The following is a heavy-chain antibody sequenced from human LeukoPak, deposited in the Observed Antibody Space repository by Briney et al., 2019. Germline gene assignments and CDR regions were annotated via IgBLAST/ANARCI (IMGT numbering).Heavy chain of an antibody. CDR3: ARWWELLIAFDI. CDR2: INPNSGVT. Sequence: ASVKVSCKASGYTFTSYYMHWVRQAPGQGLEWMGWINPNSGVTNYAQKFQGRVTMTRDTSISTAYMELSRLRSDDTAVYYCARWWELLIAFDIWGQGTMVTVSS. D-gene: IGHD1-26*01. J-gene: IGHJ3*02. V-gene: IGHV1-2*02. CDR1: GYTFTSYY.